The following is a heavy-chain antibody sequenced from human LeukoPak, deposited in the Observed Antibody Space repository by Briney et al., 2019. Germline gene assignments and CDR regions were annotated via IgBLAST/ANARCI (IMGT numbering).Heavy chain of an antibody. D-gene: IGHD5-12*01. Sequence: GRSLRLSCAASGFTFDDYAMHWVRQAPGKGLEWVSGISWNSGSIGYADSVEGRFTISRDNAKNSLYLQMNSLRAEDTALYYCAKDIMGYSGYGFDYWGQGTLVTVSS. J-gene: IGHJ4*02. CDR2: ISWNSGSI. CDR1: GFTFDDYA. CDR3: AKDIMGYSGYGFDY. V-gene: IGHV3-9*01.